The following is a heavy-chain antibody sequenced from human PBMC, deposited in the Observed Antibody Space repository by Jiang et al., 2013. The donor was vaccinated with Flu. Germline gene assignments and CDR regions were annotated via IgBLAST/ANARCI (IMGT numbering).Heavy chain of an antibody. Sequence: QLLESGGGLVQPGGSLRLSCAASGFTFSSYSMNWVRQAPGKGLEWVSYISSSSSTIYYADSVKGRFTISRDNAKNSLYLQMNSLRDEDTAVYYCARDSAAVGATFRGWFDPWGQGTLVTVSS. CDR2: ISSSSSTI. D-gene: IGHD1-26*01. V-gene: IGHV3-48*02. CDR3: ARDSAAVGATFRGWFDP. CDR1: GFTFSSYS. J-gene: IGHJ5*02.